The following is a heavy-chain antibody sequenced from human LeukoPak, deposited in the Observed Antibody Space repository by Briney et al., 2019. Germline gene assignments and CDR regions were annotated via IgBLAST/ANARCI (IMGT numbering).Heavy chain of an antibody. J-gene: IGHJ4*02. Sequence: ASVKVSCKASGYTFTSYGISWVRQAPGQGLEWMGWTSAYNGNTNYAQKLQGRVTMTTDTSTSTAYMELRSLRSDDMAVYYCARIPFPGYYYGSGAIDYWGQGTLVTVSS. CDR1: GYTFTSYG. V-gene: IGHV1-18*03. D-gene: IGHD3-10*01. CDR2: TSAYNGNT. CDR3: ARIPFPGYYYGSGAIDY.